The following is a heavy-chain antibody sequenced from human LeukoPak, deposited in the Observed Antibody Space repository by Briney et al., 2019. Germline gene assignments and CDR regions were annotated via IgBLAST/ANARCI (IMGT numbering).Heavy chain of an antibody. CDR3: ARLQNSPYPYSGYDYSFDY. Sequence: SETLSLTCTVSGGSISSYYWSWIRQPPGKGLKWIGYIYYSGNANYSPSPKSRVTISVDTSKNQFSLKLSSVTAADTAVYYCARLQNSPYPYSGYDYSFDYWGQGTLVTVSS. CDR1: GGSISSYY. V-gene: IGHV4-59*01. D-gene: IGHD5-12*01. J-gene: IGHJ4*02. CDR2: IYYSGNA.